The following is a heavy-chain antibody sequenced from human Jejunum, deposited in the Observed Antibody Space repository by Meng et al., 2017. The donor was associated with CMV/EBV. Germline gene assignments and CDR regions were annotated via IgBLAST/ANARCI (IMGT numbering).Heavy chain of an antibody. Sequence: GGEVKKLGVSLKFSCKAFGYTFSNYGITWVRKALEQGLEWMGWFSAYNGDTNNARTLQGRVTMTTDTSTSTAYMELRSLRPDDTAVYYCARVEVGITSGDYWGQGTLVTVSS. J-gene: IGHJ4*02. V-gene: IGHV1-18*01. CDR1: GYTFSNYG. CDR2: FSAYNGDT. CDR3: ARVEVGITSGDY. D-gene: IGHD1-26*01.